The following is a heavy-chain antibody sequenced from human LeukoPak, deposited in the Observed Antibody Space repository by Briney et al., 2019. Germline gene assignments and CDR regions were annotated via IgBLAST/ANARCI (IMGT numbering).Heavy chain of an antibody. D-gene: IGHD4-11*01. J-gene: IGHJ4*02. V-gene: IGHV5-51*01. CDR3: ARHDPDYSNYPVPYYFDY. Sequence: GESLKISCKGSGYSFTSYWIGWVRQMPGKGLEWMGIIYPGDSDTRYSPSFQGQVTISADKSISTAYLQWSSLKASDTAMYYCARHDPDYSNYPVPYYFDYWGQGTLVTVSS. CDR1: GYSFTSYW. CDR2: IYPGDSDT.